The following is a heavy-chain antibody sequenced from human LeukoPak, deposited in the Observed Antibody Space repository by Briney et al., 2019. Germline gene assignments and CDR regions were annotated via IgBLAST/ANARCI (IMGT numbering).Heavy chain of an antibody. CDR2: IYWDDDK. J-gene: IGHJ4*02. V-gene: IGHV2-5*02. Sequence: SGPTLVKPTQTLTLTCTFSGFSLSTSGVGVGWIRQPPGKALEWLALIYWDDDKRYSPSLKSRLTITKDTSKNQVVLTMTNMDPVDTATYYCAHTGPGGELDYFDYWGQGTLVTVSS. D-gene: IGHD1-26*01. CDR3: AHTGPGGELDYFDY. CDR1: GFSLSTSGVG.